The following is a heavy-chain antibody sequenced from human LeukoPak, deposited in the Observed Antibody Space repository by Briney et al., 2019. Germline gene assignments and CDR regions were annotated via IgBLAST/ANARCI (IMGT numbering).Heavy chain of an antibody. CDR1: GFTFSSYA. Sequence: GGSLRLSCAASGFTFSSYAMHWVRQAPGKGLEWVSVISYDCSNKYYVDSVKSRFTISRDSSKNTLYLQMNSLRAEDTAVYYCGRGTIVATYDYWGQGTLVTVSS. J-gene: IGHJ4*02. CDR2: ISYDCSNK. D-gene: IGHD5-12*01. CDR3: GRGTIVATYDY. V-gene: IGHV3-30*04.